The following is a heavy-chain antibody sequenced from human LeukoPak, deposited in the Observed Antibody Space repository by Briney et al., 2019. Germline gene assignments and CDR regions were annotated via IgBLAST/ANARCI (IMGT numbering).Heavy chain of an antibody. CDR1: GGTFSSYA. V-gene: IGHV1-69*04. Sequence: SVKVSCKASGGTFSSYAISWVRQAPGQGLEWMGRIIPILGIANYAQKFQGRVTITADKSTSTAYMGLSSLRSEDTAVYYCARDRLVAAAGTHGWFDPWGQGTLVTVSS. J-gene: IGHJ5*02. CDR3: ARDRLVAAAGTHGWFDP. D-gene: IGHD6-13*01. CDR2: IIPILGIA.